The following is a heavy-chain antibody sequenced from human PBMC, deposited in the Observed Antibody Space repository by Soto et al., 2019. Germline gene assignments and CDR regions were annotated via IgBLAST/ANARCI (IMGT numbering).Heavy chain of an antibody. CDR2: IKQDGSEK. V-gene: IGHV3-7*01. CDR1: GFTFSSYW. Sequence: GGSLRLSCAASGFTFSSYWMSWVRQAPGKGLEWVANIKQDGSEKYYVDSVKGRFTISRDNAKNSLYLQMNSLRAEDTAVYYGARDSRGIAAAAHNWLDPWGQGTLVTVSS. CDR3: ARDSRGIAAAAHNWLDP. D-gene: IGHD6-13*01. J-gene: IGHJ5*02.